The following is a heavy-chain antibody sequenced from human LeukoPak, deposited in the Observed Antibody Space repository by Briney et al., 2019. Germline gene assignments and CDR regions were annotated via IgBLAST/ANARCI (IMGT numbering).Heavy chain of an antibody. CDR2: INPNSGGT. CDR1: GYTFTGYY. J-gene: IGHJ4*02. Sequence: ASVKVSCKASGYTFTGYYMHWVRQAPGQGLEWMGWINPNSGGTNYAQKFQGRVTMTRDTSISTAYMELSRLRSDDTAVYYCAREPLQLAAAATYYFDYWGQGTLVTVSS. CDR3: AREPLQLAAAATYYFDY. D-gene: IGHD6-13*01. V-gene: IGHV1-2*02.